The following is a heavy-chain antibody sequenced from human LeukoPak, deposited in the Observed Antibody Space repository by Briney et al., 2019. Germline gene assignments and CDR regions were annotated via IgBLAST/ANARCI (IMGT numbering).Heavy chain of an antibody. D-gene: IGHD3-22*01. CDR3: ARDTGWNYYDSSGYYGPTY. CDR1: GYAFTSYY. J-gene: IGHJ4*02. Sequence: GASVKVSCKASGYAFTSYYMHWVRQAPGQGLEWMGWISAYNGNTNYAQKLQGRVTMTTDTSTSTAYMELRSLRSDDTAVYYCARDTGWNYYDSSGYYGPTYWGQGTLVTVSS. V-gene: IGHV1-18*04. CDR2: ISAYNGNT.